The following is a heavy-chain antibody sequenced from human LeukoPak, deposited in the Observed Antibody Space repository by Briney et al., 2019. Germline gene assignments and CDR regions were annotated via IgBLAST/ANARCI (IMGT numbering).Heavy chain of an antibody. Sequence: VSVKVSCKASGYTFTGYYIQWVRQAPGQGLEWMGRINPNSGGTNYAQNFQGRVTMTRDTSISTAYMELSRLRSDDTAVYYCARTYLPYYFDYWGQGALVTVSS. V-gene: IGHV1-2*06. D-gene: IGHD2-2*02. CDR3: ARTYLPYYFDY. J-gene: IGHJ4*02. CDR2: INPNSGGT. CDR1: GYTFTGYY.